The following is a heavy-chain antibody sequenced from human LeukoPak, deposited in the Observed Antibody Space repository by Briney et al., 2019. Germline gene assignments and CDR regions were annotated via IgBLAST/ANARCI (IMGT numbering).Heavy chain of an antibody. V-gene: IGHV4-59*12. CDR1: GGSISNYY. J-gene: IGHJ4*02. Sequence: PSETLSLTCTVSGGSISNYYWSWIRQPPGKGLEWIGYIYYSGSTNYNPSLKSRVTISVDTSKNQFSLKLSSVTAADTAVYYCARAPSQVVAATRSGAHLDYWGQGTLVTVSS. D-gene: IGHD2-15*01. CDR2: IYYSGST. CDR3: ARAPSQVVAATRSGAHLDY.